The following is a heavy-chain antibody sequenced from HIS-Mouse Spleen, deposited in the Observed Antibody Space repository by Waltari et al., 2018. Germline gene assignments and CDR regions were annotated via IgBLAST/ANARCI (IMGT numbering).Heavy chain of an antibody. Sequence: QVQLVQSGAEVKKPGASVKVSCKASGYTFTGYYMHWVRQAPGQGLEWMGWINPDSGGTNYAQKFQGRVTMTRDTSIITAYMELSRLRSDDTAVYYCARECESESRFRKYDAFDIWGQGTMVTVSS. J-gene: IGHJ3*02. CDR1: GYTFTGYY. CDR3: ARECESESRFRKYDAFDI. D-gene: IGHD3-16*01. CDR2: INPDSGGT. V-gene: IGHV1-2*02.